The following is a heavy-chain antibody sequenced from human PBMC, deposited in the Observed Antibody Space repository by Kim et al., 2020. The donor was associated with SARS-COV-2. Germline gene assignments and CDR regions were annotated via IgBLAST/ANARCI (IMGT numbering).Heavy chain of an antibody. CDR1: GGSISSGGYY. D-gene: IGHD3-10*01. V-gene: IGHV4-31*03. CDR2: IYYSGST. J-gene: IGHJ3*02. Sequence: SETLSLTCTVSGGSISSGGYYWSWIRQHPGKGLEWIGYIYYSGSTYYNPSLKSRGTISVDTSKNQFSLKLSSVTAAATAVYYCARGGNYYGSGSPPAFDIWGQGTMVTVSS. CDR3: ARGGNYYGSGSPPAFDI.